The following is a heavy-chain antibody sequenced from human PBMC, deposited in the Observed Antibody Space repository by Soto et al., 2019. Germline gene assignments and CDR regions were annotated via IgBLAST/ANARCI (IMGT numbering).Heavy chain of an antibody. D-gene: IGHD3-9*01. Sequence: QITLKESGPTLVKPTQTLTLTCTFSGFSLSTSGVGVGWLRQPPGKALEWLTILYWDDDKRYSPSLQNRLTITKDTSRNQVVLTMTNMDPVDTATYYCAHRLYCDYYCDYWGQGTLVTVSS. J-gene: IGHJ4*02. V-gene: IGHV2-5*02. CDR3: AHRLYCDYYCDY. CDR2: LYWDDDK. CDR1: GFSLSTSGVG.